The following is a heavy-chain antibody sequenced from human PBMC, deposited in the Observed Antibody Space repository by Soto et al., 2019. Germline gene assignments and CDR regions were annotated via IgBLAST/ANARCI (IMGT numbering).Heavy chain of an antibody. V-gene: IGHV1-69*13. CDR2: IIPIFGTA. CDR1: GGTFSSYA. D-gene: IGHD3-22*01. J-gene: IGHJ5*02. CDR3: ARVDVYYESTMYNWFDP. Sequence: ASVKVSCKASGGTFSSYAISWVRQAPGQGLEWMGGIIPIFGTANYAQKFQGRVTITADESTSTAYMELSSLRSEDTAVYYCARVDVYYESTMYNWFDPWGQGTLVTVSS.